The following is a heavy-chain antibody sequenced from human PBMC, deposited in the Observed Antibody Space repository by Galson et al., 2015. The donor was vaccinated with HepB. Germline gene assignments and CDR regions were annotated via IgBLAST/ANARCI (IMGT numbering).Heavy chain of an antibody. D-gene: IGHD3-3*01. CDR2: ISYDGSNK. CDR3: ARDAYYDFWSGYSNYFDY. V-gene: IGHV3-30*04. J-gene: IGHJ4*02. CDR1: GFTFSSYA. Sequence: SLRLSCAASGFTFSSYAMHWVRQAPGKGLEWVAVISYDGSNKYYADSVKGRFTISRDNSKNTLYLQMNSLRAEDTAVYYCARDAYYDFWSGYSNYFDYWGQGTLVTVSS.